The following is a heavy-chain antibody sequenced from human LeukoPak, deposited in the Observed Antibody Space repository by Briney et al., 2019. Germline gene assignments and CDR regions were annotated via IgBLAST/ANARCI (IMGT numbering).Heavy chain of an antibody. Sequence: PGGSLRLSCAASGFTFSDYDMHWVRQATGKGLKWVSAIGTAGDTYYTGSVKGRFTISRENAKNSLYLQMNRLGAGDTAAYYCARVAKERVGGVYYFDYWGQGTLVTVSS. CDR1: GFTFSDYD. D-gene: IGHD1-1*01. CDR3: ARVAKERVGGVYYFDY. CDR2: IGTAGDT. V-gene: IGHV3-13*01. J-gene: IGHJ4*02.